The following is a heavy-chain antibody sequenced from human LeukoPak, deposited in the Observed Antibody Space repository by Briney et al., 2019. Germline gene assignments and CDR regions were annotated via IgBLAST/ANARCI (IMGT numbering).Heavy chain of an antibody. D-gene: IGHD4-17*01. V-gene: IGHV4-34*01. CDR2: INHSGST. J-gene: IGHJ5*01. CDR1: GGSFSGYY. Sequence: PSETLSLTCAVYGGSFSGYYWSWIRQPPGKGLEWIGEINHSGSTNYNPSLKSRVTMSVDTSKNQFSLKVSSVTAADTAVYYCAKFATVTIPNWIDFWGQGILVTVSS. CDR3: AKFATVTIPNWIDF.